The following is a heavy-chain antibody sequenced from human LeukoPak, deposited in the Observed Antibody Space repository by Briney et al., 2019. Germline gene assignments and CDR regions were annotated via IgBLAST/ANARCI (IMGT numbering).Heavy chain of an antibody. J-gene: IGHJ4*02. Sequence: GGSLRLSCAASGFTFSSYSMNWVRQAPGKGLEWVSYISSSSSTIYYADSVKGRFTISRDNAKNSLYLQTNSLRDEDTAVYYCARLPRLRVTDILDYWGQGTLVTVSS. V-gene: IGHV3-48*02. CDR2: ISSSSSTI. CDR3: ARLPRLRVTDILDY. D-gene: IGHD2-21*02. CDR1: GFTFSSYS.